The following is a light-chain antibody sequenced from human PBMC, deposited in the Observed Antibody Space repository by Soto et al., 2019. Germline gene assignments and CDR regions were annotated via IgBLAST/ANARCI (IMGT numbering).Light chain of an antibody. J-gene: IGKJ4*01. CDR1: QRVSSY. Sequence: EIVLTQSPATLSLSPGERVTLSCRASQRVSSYLAWYQQKPGQAPRLLIYDASNRATGIPARFSGSGSGTDFTLTISSLEPEDFAVYYCQQRSNFPLTFGGGTKVEIK. V-gene: IGKV3-11*01. CDR2: DAS. CDR3: QQRSNFPLT.